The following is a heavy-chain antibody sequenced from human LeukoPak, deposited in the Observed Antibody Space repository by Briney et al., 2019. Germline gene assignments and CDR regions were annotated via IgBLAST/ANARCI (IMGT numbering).Heavy chain of an antibody. Sequence: ASVKVSCKASGYTFTSYYMHWVRQAPGQGLEWMGIINPSGGSTSYAQKFQGRVTMTRDMSTSTVYMELSSLRSEDTAVYYCARDVYAWGSYSTAGWFDPWGQGTLVTVSS. D-gene: IGHD3-16*01. V-gene: IGHV1-46*01. CDR2: INPSGGST. CDR1: GYTFTSYY. J-gene: IGHJ5*02. CDR3: ARDVYAWGSYSTAGWFDP.